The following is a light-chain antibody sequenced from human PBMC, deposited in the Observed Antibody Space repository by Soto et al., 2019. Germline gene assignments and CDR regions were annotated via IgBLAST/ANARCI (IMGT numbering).Light chain of an antibody. CDR3: CSYAGTYSLV. CDR2: DVG. CDR1: SSDVGGYDY. J-gene: IGLJ2*01. Sequence: QSALTQPRSVSGSPGQSVTISCTGTSSDVGGYDYVSWFQHHPGKAPKLMIYDVGERPSGVPDRFSGSKSGNTATLTISGLQAEDEAEYYCCSYAGTYSLVFGGGTKVTVL. V-gene: IGLV2-11*01.